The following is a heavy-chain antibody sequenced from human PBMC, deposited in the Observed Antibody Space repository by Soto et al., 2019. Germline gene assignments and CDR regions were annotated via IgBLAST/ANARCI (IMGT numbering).Heavy chain of an antibody. J-gene: IGHJ4*02. CDR2: ISYGGYT. CDR1: GGPFRDYY. CDR3: GRGGGTDWYTDY. D-gene: IGHD6-19*01. Sequence: QVQLQQWGAGLLKASETLSLTCGVHGGPFRDYYWTWIRQSPGQGLEWIGEISYGGYTTYSPSLKSRVTISIDTSKNQVSLELTSVTAADTAMYYCGRGGGTDWYTDYWGQGTLVTVSS. V-gene: IGHV4-34*01.